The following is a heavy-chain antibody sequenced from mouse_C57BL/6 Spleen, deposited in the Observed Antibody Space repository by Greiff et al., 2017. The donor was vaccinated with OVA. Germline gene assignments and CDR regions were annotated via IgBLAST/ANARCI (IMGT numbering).Heavy chain of an antibody. CDR3: ARRYSNYVDAMDY. J-gene: IGHJ4*01. CDR2: IDPEDGET. CDR1: GFNIKDYY. V-gene: IGHV14-2*01. D-gene: IGHD2-5*01. Sequence: VQLQQSGAELVKPGASVKLSCTASGFNIKDYYMHWVKQRTEQGLEWIGRIDPEDGETKYAPKFQGKATLTADKSSSTAYMQLSSLTSEDSAVYFCARRYSNYVDAMDYWGQGTSVTVSS.